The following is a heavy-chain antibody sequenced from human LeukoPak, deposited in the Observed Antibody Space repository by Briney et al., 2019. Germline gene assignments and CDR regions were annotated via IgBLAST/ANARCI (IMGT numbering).Heavy chain of an antibody. CDR2: ISWNSGSL. CDR3: AKERQTGDYFTSDF. D-gene: IGHD4-17*01. CDR1: GFTFDDYA. V-gene: IGHV3-9*01. J-gene: IGHJ4*02. Sequence: PGGSLRLSCATSGFTFDDYAMHWVRQAPGKGLEWVSGISWNSGSLGYADSVKGQFTISRDNSKSTVYLQMNSLRADDTAVYYCAKERQTGDYFTSDFWGQGTLVTVSS.